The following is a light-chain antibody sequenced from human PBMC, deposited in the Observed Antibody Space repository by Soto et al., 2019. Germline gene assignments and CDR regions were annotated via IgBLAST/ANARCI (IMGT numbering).Light chain of an antibody. J-gene: IGKJ4*01. V-gene: IGKV3-15*01. CDR2: GAS. CDR1: QSVNNN. Sequence: EIVMTQSPATLSVSPGERATLSCRASQSVNNNLAGYQQKRGQALRLLIYGASTTATGISARSSGSGSETEFTLTIASLQSEDFAISYGHQYNNWPHTFGGGTKVEIK. CDR3: HQYNNWPHT.